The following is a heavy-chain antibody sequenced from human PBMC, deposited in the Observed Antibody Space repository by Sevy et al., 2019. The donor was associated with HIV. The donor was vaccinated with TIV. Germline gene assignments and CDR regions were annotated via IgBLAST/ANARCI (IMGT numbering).Heavy chain of an antibody. CDR1: GFTFNSYT. Sequence: GGSLRLSCAASGFTFNSYTMNWVRQAPGKGLEWVSSISFSSNYIYYADSVKGRFTISRDNAQNSLNLQMNSLRAEDTAIYYCARPYGSGSWEAFDIWGQGTMVTVSS. D-gene: IGHD3-10*01. J-gene: IGHJ3*02. CDR2: ISFSSNYI. V-gene: IGHV3-21*01. CDR3: ARPYGSGSWEAFDI.